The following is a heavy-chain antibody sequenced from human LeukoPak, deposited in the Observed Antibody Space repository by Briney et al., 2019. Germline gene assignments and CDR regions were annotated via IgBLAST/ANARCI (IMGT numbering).Heavy chain of an antibody. V-gene: IGHV4-4*07. Sequence: SETLSLTCTVSGGSISSYYWSWIRQPAGKGLEWIGRIYTSGSTNYNPSLKSRVTMSVDTSKNQFSLKLSSVTAADTAVYYCAYQGYDSSGYFFDYWGQGTLVTVSS. J-gene: IGHJ4*02. D-gene: IGHD3-22*01. CDR3: AYQGYDSSGYFFDY. CDR1: GGSISSYY. CDR2: IYTSGST.